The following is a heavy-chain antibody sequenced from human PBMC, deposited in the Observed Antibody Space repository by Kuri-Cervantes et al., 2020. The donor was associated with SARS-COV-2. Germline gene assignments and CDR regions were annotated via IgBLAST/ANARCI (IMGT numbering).Heavy chain of an antibody. D-gene: IGHD1-14*01. CDR3: ASHVGKHGYFQH. Sequence: GGSLRLSCAASGFTFSSYSMNWVRQAPGKGLEWVSYISSSSSTIYYADSVKGRFTISRDNAKNSPYLQMNSLRDEDTAVSYCASHVGKHGYFQHWGQGTLVTVSS. CDR1: GFTFSSYS. CDR2: ISSSSSTI. V-gene: IGHV3-48*02. J-gene: IGHJ1*01.